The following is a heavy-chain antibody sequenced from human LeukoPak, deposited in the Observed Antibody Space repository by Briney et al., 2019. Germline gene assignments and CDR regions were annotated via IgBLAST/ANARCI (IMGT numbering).Heavy chain of an antibody. Sequence: GGSLRLSCAASGFTFSDFWMTWVRQAPGKGLESVAYIKEDGSDKYYEDSVRGRFPISRDNAKSSLDLQMRSLRVEDTAVYYCATPRRGNSGDFFDLWGPGNLVTVSS. V-gene: IGHV3-7*01. CDR2: IKEDGSDK. CDR1: GFTFSDFW. D-gene: IGHD4-23*01. CDR3: ATPRRGNSGDFFDL. J-gene: IGHJ4*02.